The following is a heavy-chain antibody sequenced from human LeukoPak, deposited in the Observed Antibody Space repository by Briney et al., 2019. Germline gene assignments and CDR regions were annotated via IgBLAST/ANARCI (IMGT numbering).Heavy chain of an antibody. V-gene: IGHV1-24*01. CDR3: ATMTTVVTPGSFDY. J-gene: IGHJ4*02. CDR1: GYTLTELS. Sequence: VASVKVSCKVSGYTLTELSMHWVRQAPGKGLEWMGGFDPEDGETIYAQKFQGRVTMTEDTSTDTAYMEQSSLRSEDTAVYYCATMTTVVTPGSFDYWGQGTLVTVSS. D-gene: IGHD4-23*01. CDR2: FDPEDGET.